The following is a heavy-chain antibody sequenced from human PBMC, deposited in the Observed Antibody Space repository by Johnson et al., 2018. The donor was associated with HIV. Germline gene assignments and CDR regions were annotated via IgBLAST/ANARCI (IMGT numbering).Heavy chain of an antibody. CDR3: AKGLTWELRSHDAFDI. CDR2: ISWNSGSI. D-gene: IGHD1-26*01. J-gene: IGHJ3*02. CDR1: GFTFSSYA. Sequence: VLLVESGGGVVQPGRSLRLSCAASGFTFSSYALTWVRQAPGKGLEWVSGISWNSGSIGYADSVKGRFTISRDNAKNSLYLQMNSLRAEDTALYYCAKGLTWELRSHDAFDIWGQGTMVTVSS. V-gene: IGHV3-9*01.